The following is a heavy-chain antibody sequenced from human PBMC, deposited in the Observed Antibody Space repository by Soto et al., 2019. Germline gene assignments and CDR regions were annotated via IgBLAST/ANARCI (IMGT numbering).Heavy chain of an antibody. CDR3: ASLEVEDIVVVPADRFDY. D-gene: IGHD2-2*01. Sequence: SVKVSCKASGGTFSSYAISWVRQSPLQGLEWMGGIIPIFGTANYAQKFQGRVTITADESTSTAYMELSSLRSEDTAVYYCASLEVEDIVVVPADRFDYWGQGTLVTVSS. J-gene: IGHJ4*02. CDR2: IIPIFGTA. CDR1: GGTFSSYA. V-gene: IGHV1-69*13.